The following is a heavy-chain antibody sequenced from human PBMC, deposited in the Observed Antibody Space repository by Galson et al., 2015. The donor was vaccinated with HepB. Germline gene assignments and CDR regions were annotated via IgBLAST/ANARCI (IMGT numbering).Heavy chain of an antibody. CDR3: ARRGVRAYGMDV. V-gene: IGHV5-51*01. D-gene: IGHD3-16*01. CDR2: IYPGDSDT. CDR1: GYSFTSYW. J-gene: IGHJ6*02. Sequence: QSGAEVNKPGESLTISCKGSGYSFTSYWIGWVRQMPGKGLEWMGIIYPGDSDTRYCQSFQGQVTRSADKSISTAYLQWSSLKASDTAMSSCARRGVRAYGMDVWGQGTTVTVSS.